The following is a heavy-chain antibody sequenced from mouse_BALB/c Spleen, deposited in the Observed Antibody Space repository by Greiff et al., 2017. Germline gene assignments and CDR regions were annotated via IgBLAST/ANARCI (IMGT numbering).Heavy chain of an antibody. V-gene: IGHV5-4*02. J-gene: IGHJ3*01. D-gene: IGHD1-1*01. CDR1: GFTFSDYY. CDR3: ARDGDGSSLAY. Sequence: EVQGVESGGGLVKPGGSLKLSCAASGFTFSDYYMYWVRQTPEKRLEWVATISDGGSYTYYPDSVKGRFTISRDNAKNNLYLQMSSLKSEDTAMYYCARDGDGSSLAYWGQGTLVTVSA. CDR2: ISDGGSYT.